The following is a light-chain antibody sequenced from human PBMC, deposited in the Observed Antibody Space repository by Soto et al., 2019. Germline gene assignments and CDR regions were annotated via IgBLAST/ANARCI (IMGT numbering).Light chain of an antibody. J-gene: IGKJ5*01. CDR3: QVRTNWSIA. V-gene: IGKV3-11*01. CDR1: QGISSY. Sequence: TQSPSSVSASLGDRVTITCRASQGISSYLAWYQQKPGQAPRLLIYDASNRATGIPVRFSGTGSGTDFTLTINNLEPEDFAVYYCQVRTNWSIAFGRGTRLEIK. CDR2: DAS.